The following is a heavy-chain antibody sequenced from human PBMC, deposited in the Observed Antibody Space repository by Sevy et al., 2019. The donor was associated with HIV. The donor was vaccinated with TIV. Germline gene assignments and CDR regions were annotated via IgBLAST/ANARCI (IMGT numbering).Heavy chain of an antibody. Sequence: GGSLRLSCAASGFTVSDNHMNWVRQAPGKGLEWVSVIYSSDRTDYADSVKGRFTVSRDNSKNTLYLQMNSLRAEDTAVYYCARDRVTYYYGSSGYYTSGYGMDVWGQGTTVTVSS. CDR3: ARDRVTYYYGSSGYYTSGYGMDV. J-gene: IGHJ6*02. V-gene: IGHV3-53*01. CDR1: GFTVSDNH. CDR2: IYSSDRT. D-gene: IGHD3-22*01.